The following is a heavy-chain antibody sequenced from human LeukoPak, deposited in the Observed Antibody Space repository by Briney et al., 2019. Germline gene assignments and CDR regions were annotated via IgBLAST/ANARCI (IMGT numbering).Heavy chain of an antibody. V-gene: IGHV4-30-4*01. J-gene: IGHJ4*02. CDR2: IYYSGST. CDR1: GGSISSGDYY. Sequence: SETLSLTCTVSGGSISSGDYYWSWIRQPPGKGLEWIGYIYYSGSTYYNPSLKSRVTISVDTSKNQSSLKLSSVTAADTAVYYCAREGSDSSGSFFDYWGQGTLVTVSS. CDR3: AREGSDSSGSFFDY. D-gene: IGHD3-22*01.